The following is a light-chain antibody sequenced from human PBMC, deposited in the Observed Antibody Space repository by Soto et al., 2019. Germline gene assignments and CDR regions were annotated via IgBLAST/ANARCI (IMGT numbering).Light chain of an antibody. Sequence: IQMTQSPSALSASVGDRVTIPCRASQTISTYLQWYQQKPGKAPTLLISAASSLQGGVPARFSGSGSGTDSTLTISSLQPEDFATYYCQQSYTTPYSFGQGTKVDIK. CDR2: AAS. J-gene: IGKJ2*03. V-gene: IGKV1-39*01. CDR3: QQSYTTPYS. CDR1: QTISTY.